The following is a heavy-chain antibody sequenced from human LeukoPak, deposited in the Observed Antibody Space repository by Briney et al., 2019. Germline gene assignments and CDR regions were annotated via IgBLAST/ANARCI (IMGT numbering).Heavy chain of an antibody. Sequence: GASVKVSCKASGGTFSSYAISWVRQAPGQGLEWMGRIIPIFGTANYAQKFQGRVTITTDESTSTAYMELSSLRSEDTSVYYCARDDGECLFDYWGQGTLVTVSS. J-gene: IGHJ4*02. CDR1: GGTFSSYA. CDR3: ARDDGECLFDY. V-gene: IGHV1-69*05. CDR2: IIPIFGTA. D-gene: IGHD4-17*01.